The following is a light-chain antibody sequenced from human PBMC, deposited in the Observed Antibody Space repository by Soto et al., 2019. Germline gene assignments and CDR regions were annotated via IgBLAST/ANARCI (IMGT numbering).Light chain of an antibody. J-gene: IGKJ2*03. CDR1: QSVSSD. V-gene: IGKV3-15*01. CDR2: GAS. Sequence: EVVMTQSPATLSVSPGERATLSCRASQSVSSDLAWYQQKPDQAPRLLIYGASTRATGIPARFSGSGSGTEFTLTISSLQSEDFAVYYCQQYYRWGSFGQGTKLEIK. CDR3: QQYYRWGS.